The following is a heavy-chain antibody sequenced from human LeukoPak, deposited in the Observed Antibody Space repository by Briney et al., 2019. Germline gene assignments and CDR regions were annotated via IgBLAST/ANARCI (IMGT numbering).Heavy chain of an antibody. Sequence: GASVKVSCKASGYTFTGYYMHWVRQAPGQGLEWMGWINPNSGGTNYAQKFQGRVTMTRDTSISTAYMELSRLRSDDTAVYYCTRVRGTLVATVDYWGQGTLVTVSS. CDR2: INPNSGGT. CDR1: GYTFTGYY. J-gene: IGHJ4*02. V-gene: IGHV1-2*02. D-gene: IGHD2-15*01. CDR3: TRVRGTLVATVDY.